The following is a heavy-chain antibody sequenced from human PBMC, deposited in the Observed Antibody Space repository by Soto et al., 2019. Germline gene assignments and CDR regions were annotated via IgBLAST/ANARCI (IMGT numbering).Heavy chain of an antibody. CDR3: ARDRHPGRPFDY. V-gene: IGHV1-69*01. J-gene: IGHJ4*02. CDR1: GGPFSSYA. CDR2: IIPIFGTA. Sequence: QVQLVQSGAEVKKPGSSVKVSCKASGGPFSSYAISWVRQAPGQGLEWMGGIIPIFGTANYAPKFQGRVTITADESTSTAYMELSSLRSEDTAVYYCARDRHPGRPFDYWGQGTLVTVSS.